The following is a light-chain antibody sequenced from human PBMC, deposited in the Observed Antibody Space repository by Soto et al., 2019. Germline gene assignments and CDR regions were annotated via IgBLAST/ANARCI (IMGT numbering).Light chain of an antibody. V-gene: IGKV1-12*01. CDR2: GAS. Sequence: DIQMTQSPSSFSASVGDRVTITSLASHDVSSWLAWYQQKPGKAPRLLIYGASTLKSGVPSRFSDSGSGTEFTPTTSSLQPEDFANYYCQQDNSPYSCGQGTKLVIK. CDR3: QQDNSPYS. J-gene: IGKJ2*03. CDR1: HDVSSW.